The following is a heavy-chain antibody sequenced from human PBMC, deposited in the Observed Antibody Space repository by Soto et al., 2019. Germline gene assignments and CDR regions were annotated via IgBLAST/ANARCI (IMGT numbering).Heavy chain of an antibody. D-gene: IGHD6-13*01. CDR2: IIPIFGTA. CDR3: ARADSSRWYSLSYGMDV. V-gene: IGHV1-69*13. J-gene: IGHJ6*02. CDR1: GGTFSSYA. Sequence: GASVKVSCKASGGTFSSYAISWVRQAPGQGLEWMGGIIPIFGTANYAQKFQGRVTITADESTSTAYMELSSLRSEDTAVYYCARADSSRWYSLSYGMDVWGQGTTVTVSS.